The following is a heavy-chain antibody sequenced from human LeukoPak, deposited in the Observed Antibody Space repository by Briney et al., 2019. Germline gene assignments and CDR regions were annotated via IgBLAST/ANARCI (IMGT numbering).Heavy chain of an antibody. CDR2: INPNSGGT. CDR1: GYTFTGYY. V-gene: IGHV1-2*02. J-gene: IGHJ5*02. D-gene: IGHD6-13*01. Sequence: GASVKVSCKASGYTFTGYYMHWVRQAPGQGLEWMGWINPNSGGTNYAQKFQGRVTMTRDTSISTAYMELSRLRSDDTAVYYCARDKFVQPDYSSSWYNWFDPWGQGTLVTVSS. CDR3: ARDKFVQPDYSSSWYNWFDP.